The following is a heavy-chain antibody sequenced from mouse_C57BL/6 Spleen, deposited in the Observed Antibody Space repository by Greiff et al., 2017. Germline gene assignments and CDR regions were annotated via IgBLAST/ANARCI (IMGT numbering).Heavy chain of an antibody. V-gene: IGHV1-59*01. D-gene: IGHD2-5*01. CDR2: IDPSDSYT. J-gene: IGHJ4*01. Sequence: QVQLQQPGAELVRPGTSVKLSCKASGYTFTSYWMHWVKQRPGQGLEWIGVIDPSDSYTNYNQKFKGKATLTVDTSSSTAYMQLSSLTSEDSAVYYCARVYYSNYYAMDYWGQGTSVTVSS. CDR1: GYTFTSYW. CDR3: ARVYYSNYYAMDY.